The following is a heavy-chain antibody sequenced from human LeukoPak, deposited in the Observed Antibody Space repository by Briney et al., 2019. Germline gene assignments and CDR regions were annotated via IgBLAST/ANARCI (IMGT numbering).Heavy chain of an antibody. CDR2: ISGSGGST. J-gene: IGHJ5*02. Sequence: PGGSLRLPCAASGFTFSSYAMSWVRQAPGKGLEWVSAISGSGGSTYYADSVKGRFTISRDNSKNTLYLQMNSLRAEDTAVYYCAKDLEATINNWFDPWGQGTLVTVSS. V-gene: IGHV3-23*01. CDR3: AKDLEATINNWFDP. CDR1: GFTFSSYA. D-gene: IGHD5-12*01.